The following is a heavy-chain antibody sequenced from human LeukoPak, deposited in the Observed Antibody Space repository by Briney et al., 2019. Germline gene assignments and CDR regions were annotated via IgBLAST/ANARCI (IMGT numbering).Heavy chain of an antibody. Sequence: ASVKVSCKASGGTFSSYAISWVRQAPGQGLEWMGIINPSDGSRRYAQKFQGRVTITRNTSISTAYMELSSLRSEDTAVYYCARGLLPRSKYDFWSGSSYWGQGTLVTVPS. CDR1: GGTFSSYA. CDR2: INPSDGSR. V-gene: IGHV1-8*03. D-gene: IGHD3-3*01. J-gene: IGHJ4*02. CDR3: ARGLLPRSKYDFWSGSSY.